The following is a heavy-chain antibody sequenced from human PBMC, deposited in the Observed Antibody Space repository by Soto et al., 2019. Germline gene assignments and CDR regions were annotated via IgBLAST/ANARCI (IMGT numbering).Heavy chain of an antibody. V-gene: IGHV1-3*01. D-gene: IGHD2-2*03. J-gene: IGHJ4*02. CDR3: ARAGYCTSSSCYLFEY. CDR1: GGTFSSYT. Sequence: ASVKVSCKASGGTFSSYTISWVRQAPGQGLEWMGWINAGKGDTIYSQKFQDRISINRDTSASTAYMEMGRLRPEDTAMYYCARAGYCTSSSCYLFEYWGQGTLVTVSS. CDR2: INAGKGDT.